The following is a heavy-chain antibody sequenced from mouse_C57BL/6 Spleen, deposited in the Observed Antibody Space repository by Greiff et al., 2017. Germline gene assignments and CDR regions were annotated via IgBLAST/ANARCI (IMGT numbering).Heavy chain of an antibody. Sequence: VQVVESGPELVKPGASVKISCKASGYTFTDYYINWVKQRPGQGLEWIGWIYPGSGNTKYNEKFKGKATLTVDTSSSTAYMQLSSRTSEDSAVYFCARFPYYYGSYYFDYWGQGTTLTVSS. V-gene: IGHV1-84*01. J-gene: IGHJ2*01. CDR1: GYTFTDYY. CDR3: ARFPYYYGSYYFDY. CDR2: IYPGSGNT. D-gene: IGHD1-1*01.